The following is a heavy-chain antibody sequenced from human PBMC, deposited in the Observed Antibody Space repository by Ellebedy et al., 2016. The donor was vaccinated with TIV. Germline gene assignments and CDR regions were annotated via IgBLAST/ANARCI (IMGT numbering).Heavy chain of an antibody. Sequence: PGGSLRLSCAASGSTFSSHAMVWVRQAPGKGLEWVASVTDTGNNKYYADSVKGRFTISRDNSKNTLHLQMNSLRAEDTAVYYGAKETMVRQDWFDPWGQGTLVTVSS. J-gene: IGHJ5*02. D-gene: IGHD4-23*01. CDR3: AKETMVRQDWFDP. CDR2: VTDTGNNK. V-gene: IGHV3-30-3*01. CDR1: GSTFSSHA.